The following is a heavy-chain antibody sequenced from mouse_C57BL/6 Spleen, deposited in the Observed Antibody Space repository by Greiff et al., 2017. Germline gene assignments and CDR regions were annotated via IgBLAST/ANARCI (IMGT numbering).Heavy chain of an antibody. V-gene: IGHV5-12*01. CDR1: GFTFSDYY. CDR3: ARFYDLYAMDY. CDR2: ISNGGGST. D-gene: IGHD2-12*01. J-gene: IGHJ4*01. Sequence: EVKLMESGGGLVQPGGSLKLSCAASGFTFSDYYMYWVRQTPEKRLEWVAYISNGGGSTYYPDTVKGRFTISRDKAKNTLYLQMSRLKSEDTAMYYCARFYDLYAMDYWGQGTSVTVSS.